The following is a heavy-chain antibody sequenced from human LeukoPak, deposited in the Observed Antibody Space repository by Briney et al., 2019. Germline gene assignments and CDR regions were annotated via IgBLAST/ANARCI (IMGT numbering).Heavy chain of an antibody. CDR2: INPSDGST. J-gene: IGHJ4*02. D-gene: IGHD6-19*01. Sequence: ASVKVSCKASVYIFTTYYRHWVRQAPGQGLEWMGIINPSDGSTNYAQNFQGRVTMTRDTSTSTVYMELSSLRSEDTAIYYCARDMYTSGRGYWGQGTLVTASS. CDR3: ARDMYTSGRGY. CDR1: VYIFTTYY. V-gene: IGHV1-46*01.